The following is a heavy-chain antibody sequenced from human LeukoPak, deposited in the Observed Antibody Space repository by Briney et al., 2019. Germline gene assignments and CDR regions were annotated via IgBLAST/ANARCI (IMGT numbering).Heavy chain of an antibody. J-gene: IGHJ4*02. CDR2: INPSGGST. CDR3: ALYYYDSSGYLPGFDY. D-gene: IGHD3-22*01. Sequence: ASVKVSCKASGYTFTSYYMHWVRQAPGQGLEWMGIINPSGGSTSYAQKLQGRVTMTTDTSTSTAYMELRSLRSDDTAVYYCALYYYDSSGYLPGFDYWGQGTLVTVSS. CDR1: GYTFTSYY. V-gene: IGHV1-46*01.